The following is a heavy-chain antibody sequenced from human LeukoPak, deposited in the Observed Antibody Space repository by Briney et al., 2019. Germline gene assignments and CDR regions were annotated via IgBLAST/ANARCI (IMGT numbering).Heavy chain of an antibody. CDR3: VKSPGYNYGSSVYFDY. Sequence: ALRLSFAASGFPFYCYAMHWVRPAPGEGLEWVSHISWNSGSITYADSVKGRFTISRDNAKNSLYLQMNSLRAEDTALYYCVKSPGYNYGSSVYFDYWGQGTLVTVSS. D-gene: IGHD3-10*01. CDR2: ISWNSGSI. V-gene: IGHV3-9*01. CDR1: GFPFYCYA. J-gene: IGHJ4*02.